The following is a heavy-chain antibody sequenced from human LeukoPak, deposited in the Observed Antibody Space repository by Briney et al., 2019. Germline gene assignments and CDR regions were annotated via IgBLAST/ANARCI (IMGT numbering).Heavy chain of an antibody. CDR2: IRYDGSNK. Sequence: PGGSLRLSCAASGFTFSSNGMHWVRQAPGKGLEWVAFIRYDGSNKYYADSVKGRFTISRDNSKNTLYLQMNSLRAEDTAVYYCARAPLQQLVLDYWGQGTLVTVSS. D-gene: IGHD6-13*01. CDR1: GFTFSSNG. CDR3: ARAPLQQLVLDY. V-gene: IGHV3-30*02. J-gene: IGHJ4*02.